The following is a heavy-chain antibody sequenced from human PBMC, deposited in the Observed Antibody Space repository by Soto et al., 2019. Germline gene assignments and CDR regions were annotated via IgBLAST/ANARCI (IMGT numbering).Heavy chain of an antibody. CDR3: AADHSSGYYYLNY. V-gene: IGHV1-58*01. J-gene: IGHJ4*02. CDR2: IVVGSGNT. CDR1: GFTFTSSA. D-gene: IGHD3-22*01. Sequence: SVKVSCKASGFTFTSSAVQWVRQARGQRLEWIGWIVVGSGNTNYAQKFQERVTITRDMSTSTAYMELSSLGSEDTAVYYCAADHSSGYYYLNYWGQGTLVTVSS.